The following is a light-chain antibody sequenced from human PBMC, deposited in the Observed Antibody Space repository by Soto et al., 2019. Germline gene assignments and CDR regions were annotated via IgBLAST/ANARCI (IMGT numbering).Light chain of an antibody. CDR3: QQYKNWPRT. V-gene: IGKV3-20*01. CDR1: QSVSSSY. Sequence: ENVLTQSPGTLSLSPGERVTLSCRASQSVSSSYLAWYQQKPGQAPRLLIYGASSRATGIPDRFSGSGSGTDFTLTISRLEPEDFAVYYCQQYKNWPRTFGQGTKVDI. J-gene: IGKJ1*01. CDR2: GAS.